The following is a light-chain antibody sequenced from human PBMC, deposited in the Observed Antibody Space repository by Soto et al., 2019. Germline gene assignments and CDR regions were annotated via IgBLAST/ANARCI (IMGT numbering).Light chain of an antibody. CDR3: QPSYSTPLT. CDR1: QSISHY. V-gene: IGKV1-39*01. Sequence: DIQMTQSPSSLSASVGDRVTITCRASQSISHYLNWYQQKPGKAPHLLIYAASSLQSGVPSRFSGSGSGTDFTLTTRSLQPELFATYYCQPSYSTPLTFVQGTKVEIK. J-gene: IGKJ1*01. CDR2: AAS.